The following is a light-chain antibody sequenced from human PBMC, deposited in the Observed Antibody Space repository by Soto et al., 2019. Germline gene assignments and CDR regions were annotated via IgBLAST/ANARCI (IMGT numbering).Light chain of an antibody. CDR1: QSINGN. CDR2: GAS. V-gene: IGKV3-15*01. Sequence: EIEMTQSPATMSVSPGERVTLSCRASQSINGNLAWYQQKFGQAPRLLIYGASVRATGIPARFSGSGSGTEFTLTISSLQSEDFAVYYCQQYNNSPPRTFGQGTKVDIK. CDR3: QQYNNSPPRT. J-gene: IGKJ1*01.